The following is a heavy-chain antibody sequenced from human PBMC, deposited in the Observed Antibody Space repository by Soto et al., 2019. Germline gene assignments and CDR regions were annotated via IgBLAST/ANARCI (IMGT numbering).Heavy chain of an antibody. Sequence: LGESLKISCQGSGYRFTSYWIAWVRQMPGKGLEWMGIIYPGDSDTTYSPSFQGQVTISADKSISTAYLQWSSLKASDTAMYYCAQSYSANWPFDYWGQGTLVT. CDR1: GYRFTSYW. D-gene: IGHD1-1*01. CDR2: IYPGDSDT. CDR3: AQSYSANWPFDY. J-gene: IGHJ4*02. V-gene: IGHV5-51*01.